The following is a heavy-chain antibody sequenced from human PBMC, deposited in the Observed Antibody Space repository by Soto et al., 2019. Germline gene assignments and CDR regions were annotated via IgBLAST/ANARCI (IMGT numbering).Heavy chain of an antibody. CDR1: GGTFSNDP. J-gene: IGHJ2*01. V-gene: IGHV1-69*12. CDR3: ARGNHRWLQLWYFDL. Sequence: QVQLVQSGAEVKKPGSSVKVSCKASGGTFSNDPISWVRQAPGQGLEWMGGIIPIFGTVNNTQKFQGRVTITADESTSTAYMELSSLRSEDTAVYYCARGNHRWLQLWYFDLWGRGTLVTVS. D-gene: IGHD5-12*01. CDR2: IIPIFGTV.